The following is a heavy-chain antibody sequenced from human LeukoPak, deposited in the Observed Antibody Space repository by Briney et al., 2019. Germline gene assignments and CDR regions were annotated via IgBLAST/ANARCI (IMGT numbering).Heavy chain of an antibody. D-gene: IGHD3-16*01. J-gene: IGHJ5*02. CDR2: MNPKSGNT. CDR1: GYTFSSRD. CDR3: ARDRDGYAWFDP. V-gene: IGHV1-8*01. Sequence: SVKVSCKASGYTFSSRDINWVRQATGQGLEWVGWMNPKSGNTGYAQKFQGRVTKTRDISTSTAYMELSSLRFEDTAVYYCARDRDGYAWFDPWGQGTLVTVS.